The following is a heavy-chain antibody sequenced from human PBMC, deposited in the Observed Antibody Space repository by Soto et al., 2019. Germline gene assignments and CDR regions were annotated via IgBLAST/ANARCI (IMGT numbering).Heavy chain of an antibody. Sequence: EVQLVESGGGLVQPGESLRRSCAAAGFTFSNYWMHWVRQAPGKGLVWVSRIDSDGSRITYADFVKGRFTISRDNAKNTVYLLMNSLTAEDTAVYYCVRTSLVVAVATREDFWGQGTLVTVSS. CDR3: VRTSLVVAVATREDF. CDR2: IDSDGSRI. D-gene: IGHD2-15*01. V-gene: IGHV3-74*01. CDR1: GFTFSNYW. J-gene: IGHJ4*02.